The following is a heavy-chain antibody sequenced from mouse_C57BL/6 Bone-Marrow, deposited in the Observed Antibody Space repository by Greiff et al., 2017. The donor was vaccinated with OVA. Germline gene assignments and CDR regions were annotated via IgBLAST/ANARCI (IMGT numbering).Heavy chain of an antibody. CDR2: IDPSDSYT. CDR3: ARYGTTVVARNFDV. D-gene: IGHD1-1*01. Sequence: QVQLQQPGAELVMPGASVKLSCKASGYTFTSYWMHWVKQRPGQGLEWIGEIDPSDSYTNYNQKFKGKSTLTVANSSSTAYMQLSSLTSEDSAVYYGARYGTTVVARNFDVWGTGTTVTVSS. J-gene: IGHJ1*03. CDR1: GYTFTSYW. V-gene: IGHV1-69*01.